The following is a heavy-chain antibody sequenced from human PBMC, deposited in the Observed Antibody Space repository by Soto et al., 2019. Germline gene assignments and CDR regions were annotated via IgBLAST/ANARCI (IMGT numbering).Heavy chain of an antibody. V-gene: IGHV4-31*03. J-gene: IGHJ4*02. CDR2: IYYSGTT. CDR3: ARAVSGSYLDS. Sequence: QVQLQESGPGLVQASQTLSLTCTVSGGPITTGGHFWSWIRRSPGKGLEWIGYIYYSGTTHYNPSLKSRVTISIDTSKKLFSLNLSSVTAADTAVYYCARAVSGSYLDSWGQGTLVTVSS. CDR1: GGPITTGGHF. D-gene: IGHD1-26*01.